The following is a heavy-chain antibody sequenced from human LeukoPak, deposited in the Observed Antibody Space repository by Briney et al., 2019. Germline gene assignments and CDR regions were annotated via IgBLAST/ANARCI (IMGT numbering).Heavy chain of an antibody. CDR1: GFTFSSYS. CDR2: IDRSGTTI. CDR3: ARGVGLAYYYYYMDV. D-gene: IGHD6-19*01. Sequence: SLRLSCAASGFTFSSYSMHWVRQAPGKGLEWVSYIDRSGTTIHYVDSVKGRFTISRDNAKNSLYLHMNSLRAEDTAVYYCARGVGLAYYYYYMDVWGKGTTVIISS. J-gene: IGHJ6*03. V-gene: IGHV3-48*03.